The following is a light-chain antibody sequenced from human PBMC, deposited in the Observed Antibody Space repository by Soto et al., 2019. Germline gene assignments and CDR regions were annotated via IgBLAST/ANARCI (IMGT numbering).Light chain of an antibody. Sequence: DIQMTQSPSTLSASVGDRVTMTCRASRSVNTWLAWYQKKPGNAPKLLIHHASTLENGVPSRFSGSGSGTESTLTVSRLQTDDFATYYCEQYRFVWTVGQGTEVEIE. CDR1: RSVNTW. CDR2: HAS. CDR3: EQYRFVWT. J-gene: IGKJ1*01. V-gene: IGKV1-5*01.